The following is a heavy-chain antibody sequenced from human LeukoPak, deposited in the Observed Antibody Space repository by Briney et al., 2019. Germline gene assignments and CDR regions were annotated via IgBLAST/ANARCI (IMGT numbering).Heavy chain of an antibody. J-gene: IGHJ5*02. D-gene: IGHD6-19*01. CDR1: GGSISSYY. V-gene: IGHV4-4*07. CDR2: IYTSGST. CDR3: WRVAEPLTFGWLGYNWFDP. Sequence: SETLSLTCTVSGGSISSYYWSWIRQPAGKGLEWMGRIYTSGSTNYNPSLMSRVTMSVDTTKNQFPLMRSSVTAADTAVYYCWRVAEPLTFGWLGYNWFDPWGQGTLVTVSS.